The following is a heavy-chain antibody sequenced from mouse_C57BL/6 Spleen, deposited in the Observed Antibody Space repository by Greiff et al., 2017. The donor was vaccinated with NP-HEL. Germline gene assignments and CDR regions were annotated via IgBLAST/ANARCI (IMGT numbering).Heavy chain of an antibody. V-gene: IGHV5-17*01. D-gene: IGHD3-2*02. J-gene: IGHJ4*01. CDR2: ISSGSSTI. CDR3: ARRETAQAMDY. Sequence: EVQVVESGGGLVKPGGSLKLSCAASGFTFSDYGMHWVRQAPGKGLEWVAYISSGSSTIYYADTVKGRFTISRDNAKNTLFLHMTSLRSEDAAMYYCARRETAQAMDYWGQGTSVTVSA. CDR1: GFTFSDYG.